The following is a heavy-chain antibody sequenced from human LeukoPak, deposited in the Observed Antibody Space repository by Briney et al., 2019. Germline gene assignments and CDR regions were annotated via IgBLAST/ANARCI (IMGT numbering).Heavy chain of an antibody. D-gene: IGHD1-26*01. CDR1: GFTFSSYA. Sequence: GGSLRLSCAASGFTFSSYAMSWVRRAPGKGLEWVSAISGSGGSTYYADSVKGRFTISRDNSKNTLYLQMNSLRAEDTAVYYCAKDKRELSVYYFDYWGQGTLVTVSS. V-gene: IGHV3-23*01. CDR3: AKDKRELSVYYFDY. CDR2: ISGSGGST. J-gene: IGHJ4*02.